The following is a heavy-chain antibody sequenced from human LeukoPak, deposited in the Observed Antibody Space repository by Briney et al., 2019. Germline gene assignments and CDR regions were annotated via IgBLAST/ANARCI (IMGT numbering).Heavy chain of an antibody. J-gene: IGHJ4*02. CDR3: ARGYDFWSGYYTRARGYYFDY. CDR2: INHSGST. CDR1: GGSFSGYY. V-gene: IGHV4-34*01. Sequence: SETLSLTCAVYGGSFSGYYWSWTRQPPGKGLEWIGEINHSGSTNYNPSLKSRVTISVETSKNQFSLKLSSVTAADTAVYYCARGYDFWSGYYTRARGYYFDYWGQGTLVTVSS. D-gene: IGHD3-3*01.